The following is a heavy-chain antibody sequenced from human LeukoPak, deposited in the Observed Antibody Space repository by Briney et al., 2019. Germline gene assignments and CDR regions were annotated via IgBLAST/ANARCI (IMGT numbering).Heavy chain of an antibody. V-gene: IGHV1-46*01. J-gene: IGHJ4*02. D-gene: IGHD6-13*01. CDR1: GYTFTSYY. CDR2: INPSGGST. Sequence: ASVKVSCKASGYTFTSYYIHWVRQAPGQGLEWMGIINPSGGSTSYAQKFQGRVTMTRDMSTRTVYMELSSLRSEDTAVYYCASSDSSSWPFDHWGQGTLVTGSS. CDR3: ASSDSSSWPFDH.